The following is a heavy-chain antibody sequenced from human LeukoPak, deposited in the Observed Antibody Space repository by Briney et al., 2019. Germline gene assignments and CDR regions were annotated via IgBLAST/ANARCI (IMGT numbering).Heavy chain of an antibody. CDR1: GYTFTGYY. V-gene: IGHV1-2*02. CDR2: IDPDSGGT. CDR3: ARVPGPYTTSRFDY. Sequence: ASVKVSCKTSGYTFTGYYLHWVRQAPGQGLEWMGRIDPDSGGTHYAQKFQVRVTVTRDTSITTVYMELSGLTSDDTAVYYCARVPGPYTTSRFDYWGQGTLVTVSS. D-gene: IGHD2-2*02. J-gene: IGHJ4*02.